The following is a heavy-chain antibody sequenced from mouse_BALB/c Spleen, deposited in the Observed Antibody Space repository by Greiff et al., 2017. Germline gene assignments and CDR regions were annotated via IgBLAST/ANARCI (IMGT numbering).Heavy chain of an antibody. CDR2: ISSGGSYT. D-gene: IGHD1-1*01. J-gene: IGHJ2*01. V-gene: IGHV5-6*01. CDR1: GFTFSSYG. CDR3: ARHETTVVATDRYLDY. Sequence: EVKLMESGGDLVKPGGSLKLSCAASGFTFSSYGMSWVRQTPDKRLEWVATISSGGSYTYYPDSVKGRFTISRDNAKNTLYLQMSSLKSEDTAMYYCARHETTVVATDRYLDYWGQGTTLTVSS.